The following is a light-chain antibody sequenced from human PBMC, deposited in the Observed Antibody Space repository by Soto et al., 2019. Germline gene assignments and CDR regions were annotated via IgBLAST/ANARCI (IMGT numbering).Light chain of an antibody. CDR1: QNIGTS. Sequence: DIQMTQSPSSLSVSIGDSITITCRASQNIGTSLNWYQMKLGRAPKLLIYSAATLQSGATSRFSGGGSGTDFTLTIKNLQPDDFATYSCQQSDNAPYTFGLGTMLEIK. V-gene: IGKV1-39*01. CDR3: QQSDNAPYT. J-gene: IGKJ2*01. CDR2: SAA.